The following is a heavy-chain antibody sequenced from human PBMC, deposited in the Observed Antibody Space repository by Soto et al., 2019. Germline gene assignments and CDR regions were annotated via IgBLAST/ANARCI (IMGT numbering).Heavy chain of an antibody. CDR1: GYTFTGYY. CDR3: ASEESVSDPTDY. V-gene: IGHV1-2*04. J-gene: IGHJ4*02. CDR2: INPNSGRT. Sequence: ASVKVSCKASGYTFTGYYMHWVRQAPGQGLEGMGWINPNSGRTNNAQKFQGWVTMTRDTSISTAYMELSRLRSDDTAVYYWASEESVSDPTDYWGQGTLVTVSS.